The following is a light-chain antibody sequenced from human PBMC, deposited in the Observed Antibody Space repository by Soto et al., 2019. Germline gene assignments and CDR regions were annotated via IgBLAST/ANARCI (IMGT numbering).Light chain of an antibody. Sequence: DAQMTKSPTPLSASTGDRVAISCRASQSVSIWLAWYQQKPGRAPKLLIYKSSILESGVPSRFSGSGSGTEFTLTIGVLQPDDFARYYCQLFNASPWRFCQGGKVDIK. CDR3: QLFNASPWR. V-gene: IGKV1-5*03. CDR1: QSVSIW. CDR2: KSS. J-gene: IGKJ1*01.